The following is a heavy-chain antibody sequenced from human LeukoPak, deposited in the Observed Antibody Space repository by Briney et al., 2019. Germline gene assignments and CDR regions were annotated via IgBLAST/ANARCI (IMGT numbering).Heavy chain of an antibody. CDR2: INHSGST. CDR1: GGSFSGYY. J-gene: IGHJ5*02. Sequence: SETLSLTCAVYGGSFSGYYWSWIRQPPGKGLEWIGEINHSGSTNYNPSLKSRVTISVDTSKNQFSLKLSSVTAADTAVYYCARRYDRLRYFDWLPNWFDPWGQGTLVTVSS. V-gene: IGHV4-34*01. CDR3: ARRYDRLRYFDWLPNWFDP. D-gene: IGHD3-9*01.